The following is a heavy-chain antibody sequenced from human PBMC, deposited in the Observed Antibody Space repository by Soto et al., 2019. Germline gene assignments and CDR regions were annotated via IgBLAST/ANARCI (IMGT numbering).Heavy chain of an antibody. V-gene: IGHV4-31*03. CDR1: GGSISSGGYY. D-gene: IGHD3-22*01. CDR2: IYYSGST. CDR3: APSVPIDYYYGMDV. Sequence: QVQLQESGPGLVKPSQTLSLTCTVSGGSISSGGYYWSWIRQHPGKGLEWIGYIYYSGSTYYNPSLKSRVTISVDTSKNQFSLKLSSVTAADTAVYYCAPSVPIDYYYGMDVWGQGTTVTVSS. J-gene: IGHJ6*02.